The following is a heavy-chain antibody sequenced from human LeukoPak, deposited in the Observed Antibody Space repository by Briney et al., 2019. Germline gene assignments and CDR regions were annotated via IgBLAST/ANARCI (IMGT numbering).Heavy chain of an antibody. CDR3: ARADLRWLQTFDY. J-gene: IGHJ4*02. CDR1: GGSISSYY. V-gene: IGHV4-59*01. CDR2: IYYSGST. Sequence: SEILSLTCTVSGGSISSYYWSWIRRPPGKGLEWIGYIYYSGSTNYNPSLKSRVTISVDTSKNQFSLKLSSVTAADTAVYYCARADLRWLQTFDYWGQGTLVTVSS. D-gene: IGHD5-24*01.